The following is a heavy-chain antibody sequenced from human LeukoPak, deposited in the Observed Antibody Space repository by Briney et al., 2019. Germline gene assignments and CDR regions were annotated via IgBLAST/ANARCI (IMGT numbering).Heavy chain of an antibody. CDR1: GFTFSSYG. J-gene: IGHJ4*02. Sequence: GGSLRLSCAASGFTFSSYGMHWVRQAPGKGLEWVAVISYDGSNKYYADSVKGRFTISRDNSKNTLYLQMNSLRAEDTAVYYCARDSVGATNYFDYWGQGTLVTVSS. CDR3: ARDSVGATNYFDY. D-gene: IGHD1-26*01. V-gene: IGHV3-30*03. CDR2: ISYDGSNK.